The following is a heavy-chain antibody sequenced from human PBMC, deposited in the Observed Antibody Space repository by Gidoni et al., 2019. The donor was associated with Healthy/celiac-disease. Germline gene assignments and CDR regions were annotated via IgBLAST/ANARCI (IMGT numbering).Heavy chain of an antibody. J-gene: IGHJ5*02. V-gene: IGHV3-73*01. CDR2: IRSRANSVAT. CDR1: GFHFRVAA. Sequence: EVQLGESGGGLVQPGGSLKLSCAAPGFHFRVAAILWVRRASGEGLAWVCRIRSRANSVATAYAASGKASFTISRDDSKNMAFLQMNSLKTEYPAVYYCTRLEDIVVVVAATSYNWFDPWGQGTLVTVSS. D-gene: IGHD2-15*01. CDR3: TRLEDIVVVVAATSYNWFDP.